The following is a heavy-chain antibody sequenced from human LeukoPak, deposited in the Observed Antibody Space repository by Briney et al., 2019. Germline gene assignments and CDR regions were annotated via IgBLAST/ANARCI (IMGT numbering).Heavy chain of an antibody. D-gene: IGHD3-22*01. J-gene: IGHJ4*02. V-gene: IGHV4-4*07. CDR1: GGSISNYY. CDR3: ARGQQGYYYDSSGYPASFDY. CDR2: IYTSGST. Sequence: SETLSLTCTVSGGSISNYYWNWIRQPAGKGLEWIGRIYTSGSTNYNPSLKSRVTMSVDTSENQFYLDLSSVTAADTAVYYCARGQQGYYYDSSGYPASFDYWGQGTLVTVSS.